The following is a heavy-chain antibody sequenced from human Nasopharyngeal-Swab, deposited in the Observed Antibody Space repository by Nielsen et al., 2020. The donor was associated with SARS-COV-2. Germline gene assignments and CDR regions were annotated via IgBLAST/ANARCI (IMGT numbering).Heavy chain of an antibody. V-gene: IGHV5-51*01. Sequence: VRQMPGKGLEWMGIIYPEYDIRYSPSFQGQVTISADKSTGTAYLQWSRLKASDTAMYYCRIAAVGTRIDYWGQGTLVTVSS. J-gene: IGHJ4*02. CDR3: RIAAVGTRIDY. CDR2: IYPEYDI. D-gene: IGHD6-13*01.